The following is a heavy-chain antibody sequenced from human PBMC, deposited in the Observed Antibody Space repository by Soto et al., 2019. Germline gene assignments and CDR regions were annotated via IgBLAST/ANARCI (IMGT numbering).Heavy chain of an antibody. Sequence: SDTLSLTCDVYCGSFSGYYWSWIRHPPWNGLELMGGINHSGSTNYNPCLKSRVTISVDTSKNQFSLKLSSVTAADTAVYYCARGSQGNCSSTSCYGGTWGPYYYYMEVWGKGTTVTVSS. CDR3: ARGSQGNCSSTSCYGGTWGPYYYYMEV. CDR2: INHSGST. V-gene: IGHV4-34*01. CDR1: CGSFSGYY. D-gene: IGHD2-2*01. J-gene: IGHJ6*03.